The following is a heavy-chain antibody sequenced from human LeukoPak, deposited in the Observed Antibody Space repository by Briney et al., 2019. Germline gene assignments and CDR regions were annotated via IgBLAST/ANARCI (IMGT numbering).Heavy chain of an antibody. J-gene: IGHJ4*02. D-gene: IGHD4-23*01. Sequence: GSLRLSCEASKFTVTSKYISWVRQAPGKGLEWDSFIYSGGSTHNAESAKGGFTISRENPKTTPYLQLTSRRAEEPAVYSWAGPYDGGNNFYYWGQGTLVTASS. V-gene: IGHV3-66*01. CDR2: IYSGGST. CDR3: AGPYDGGNNFYY. CDR1: KFTVTSKY.